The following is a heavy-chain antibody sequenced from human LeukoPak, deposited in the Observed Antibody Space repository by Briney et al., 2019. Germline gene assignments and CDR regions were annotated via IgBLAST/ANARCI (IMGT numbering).Heavy chain of an antibody. Sequence: SETLSLTCTVSGGSVSSGSYYWSWIRQPPGKGLEWIGFVDYSGSANYNPSLKSRVTISVDTSKTQFSLKLSSVTAADTAVYYCARHRRNYGIDVWGQGTTVTVSS. V-gene: IGHV4-61*01. CDR1: GGSVSSGSYY. CDR2: VDYSGSA. CDR3: ARHRRNYGIDV. J-gene: IGHJ6*02.